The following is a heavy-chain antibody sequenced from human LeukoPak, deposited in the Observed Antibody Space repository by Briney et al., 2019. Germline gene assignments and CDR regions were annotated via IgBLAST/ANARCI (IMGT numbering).Heavy chain of an antibody. Sequence: GGSLRLSCAASGFTFDDYAMHWVRQAPGKGLEWVSGISWNSGTIGYADPVKGRFTISRDYAKNSLFLQMNSLRAEDTALYYCARGIDVVVTARIDYWGQGTLVTVSS. CDR1: GFTFDDYA. CDR2: ISWNSGTI. J-gene: IGHJ4*02. D-gene: IGHD2-21*02. V-gene: IGHV3-9*01. CDR3: ARGIDVVVTARIDY.